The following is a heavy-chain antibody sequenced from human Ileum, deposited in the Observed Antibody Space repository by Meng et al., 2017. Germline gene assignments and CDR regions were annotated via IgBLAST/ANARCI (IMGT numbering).Heavy chain of an antibody. D-gene: IGHD6-6*01. V-gene: IGHV3-33*01. J-gene: IGHJ6*02. CDR1: GFTFSSYG. CDR3: ARAARPQYYYGMDV. CDR2: IWYDGSNK. Sequence: GGSLRLSCAASGFTFSSYGMHWVRQAPGKGLEWVAVIWYDGSNKYYADSVKGRFTISRDNSKNTLYLQMNSLRAEDTAVYYCARAARPQYYYGMDVWGQGTTVTVSS.